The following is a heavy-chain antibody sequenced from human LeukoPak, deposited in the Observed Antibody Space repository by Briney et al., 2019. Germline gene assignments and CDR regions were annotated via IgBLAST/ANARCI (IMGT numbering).Heavy chain of an antibody. CDR1: GFTFSSYG. CDR3: ARDRITMVRGVILYYYGMDV. J-gene: IGHJ6*02. V-gene: IGHV3-33*01. D-gene: IGHD3-10*01. CDR2: IWYDGSNK. Sequence: GGSLRLSCAASGFTFSSYGMHWVRQAPGKGLEGVGGIWYDGSNKYYADSVKGRFTISRDNSKNTLYLQMNSLRAEDTAVYYCARDRITMVRGVILYYYGMDVWGQGTTVTVSS.